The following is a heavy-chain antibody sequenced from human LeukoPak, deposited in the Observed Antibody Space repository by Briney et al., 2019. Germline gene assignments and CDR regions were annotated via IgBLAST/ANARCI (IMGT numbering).Heavy chain of an antibody. V-gene: IGHV4-34*01. CDR2: INHSGYT. D-gene: IGHD4-17*01. Sequence: SETLSLTCAVSGVSFDDYYWAWVRQTPGKGLEWIGEINHSGYTNDSPSLKSRVTLSIDTSRRQFSLNLRSVTAADAGIYYCTRMTTGHDYWGQGTLVTVSS. CDR1: GVSFDDYY. CDR3: TRMTTGHDY. J-gene: IGHJ4*02.